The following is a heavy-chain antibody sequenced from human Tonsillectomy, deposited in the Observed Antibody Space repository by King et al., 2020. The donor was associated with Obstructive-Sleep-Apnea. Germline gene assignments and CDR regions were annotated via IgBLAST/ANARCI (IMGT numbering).Heavy chain of an antibody. Sequence: QLQLQESGPGLVKPSETLSLTCTVSGGSISSYYWSWIRQPPGKGLEWIGYIYYSGSTNYNPSLKSRVTISVDTSKNQFSLTLSSVTAADTAVYYCARQHIRTNYFDYWGQGTLVTVSS. CDR3: ARQHIRTNYFDY. J-gene: IGHJ4*02. CDR2: IYYSGST. CDR1: GGSISSYY. V-gene: IGHV4-59*08. D-gene: IGHD2-21*01.